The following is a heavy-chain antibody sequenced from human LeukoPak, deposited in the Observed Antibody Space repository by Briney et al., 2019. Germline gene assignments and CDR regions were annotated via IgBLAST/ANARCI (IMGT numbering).Heavy chain of an antibody. D-gene: IGHD3-22*01. V-gene: IGHV7-4-1*02. CDR2: INTNTGNP. Sequence: VASVKVSCKASGYTFTSYAMNWVRQAPGQGLEWMGWINTNTGNPTYAQGFTGRFVFSLDTSVSTAYLQISSLKAEDTAVYYCASGDSSGYLSYWGQGTLVTVSS. J-gene: IGHJ4*02. CDR1: GYTFTSYA. CDR3: ASGDSSGYLSY.